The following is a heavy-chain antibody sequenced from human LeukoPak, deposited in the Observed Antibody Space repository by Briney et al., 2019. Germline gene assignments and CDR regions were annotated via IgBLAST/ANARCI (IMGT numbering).Heavy chain of an antibody. CDR1: GGSISSGGYY. J-gene: IGHJ6*02. V-gene: IGHV4-31*03. CDR3: ARDTVYYDSSGYYDDHYYYGMDV. D-gene: IGHD3-22*01. CDR2: IYYSGST. Sequence: SETLSLTCTVSGGSISSGGYYWSWIRQHPGKGLEWIGYIYYSGSTYYNPSLKSRVTISVDTSKNQFSLKLSSVTAADTAVYYCARDTVYYDSSGYYDDHYYYGMDVWGQGTTVTVSS.